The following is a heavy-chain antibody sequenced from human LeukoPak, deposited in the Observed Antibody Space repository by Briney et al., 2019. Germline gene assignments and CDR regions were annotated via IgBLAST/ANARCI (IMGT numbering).Heavy chain of an antibody. V-gene: IGHV3-21*01. J-gene: IGHJ4*02. CDR3: ARGSTVAMGDY. Sequence: KPSETPSLTCAVYGGSFSGYYWSWVRQAPGKGLEWVSSISSSSSYIYYADSVKGRFTISRDNAKNSLYLQMNSLRAEDTAVYYCARGSTVAMGDYWGQGTLVTVSS. CDR1: GGSFSGYY. D-gene: IGHD4-23*01. CDR2: ISSSSSYI.